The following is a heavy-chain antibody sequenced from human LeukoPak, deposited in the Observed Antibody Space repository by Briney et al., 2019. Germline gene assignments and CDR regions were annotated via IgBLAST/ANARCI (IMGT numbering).Heavy chain of an antibody. D-gene: IGHD1-26*01. CDR3: TRDGGSYSHLDN. J-gene: IGHJ4*02. Sequence: GGSLRLSCAASGFTFDDYGMSWVRQASGKGLEWVGLIRTKGANYATAYAASVRGRFLISRDDSSNLAYLQMNSLKNDDTAVYYCTRDGGSYSHLDNWGPGTRVTVSS. V-gene: IGHV3-73*01. CDR1: GFTFDDYG. CDR2: IRTKGANYAT.